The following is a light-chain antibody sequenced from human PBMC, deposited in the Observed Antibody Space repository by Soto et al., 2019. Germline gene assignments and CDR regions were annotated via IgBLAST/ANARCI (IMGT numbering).Light chain of an antibody. V-gene: IGKV3-20*01. CDR2: GAS. Sequence: EIVLTQSPGTLSLSPGERATLSCRASQSVSSSYLAWYQQKPGQAPRLLIYGASSRATGIPDRFSGSWSGTDFSVTISRLEPEGFAVYYCQQYGSSLLYTFGEGTKVEIK. CDR1: QSVSSSY. CDR3: QQYGSSLLYT. J-gene: IGKJ2*01.